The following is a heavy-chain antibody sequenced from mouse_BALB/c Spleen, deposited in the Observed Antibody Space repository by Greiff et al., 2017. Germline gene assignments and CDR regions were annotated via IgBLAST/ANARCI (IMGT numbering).Heavy chain of an antibody. J-gene: IGHJ2*01. CDR1: GFTFTDYY. Sequence: EVHLVESGGGLVQPGGSLRLSCATSGFTFTDYYMSWVRQPPGKALEWLGFIRNKANGYTTEYSASVKGRFTISRDNSQSILYLQMNTLRAEDSATYYCARALYYYGSRTFYYWGQGTTLTVSS. D-gene: IGHD1-1*01. CDR2: IRNKANGYTT. V-gene: IGHV7-3*02. CDR3: ARALYYYGSRTFYY.